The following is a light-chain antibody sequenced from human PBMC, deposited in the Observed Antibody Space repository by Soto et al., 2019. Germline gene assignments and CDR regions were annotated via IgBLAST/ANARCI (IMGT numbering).Light chain of an antibody. CDR2: DVS. CDR1: SGDVGAFDS. CDR3: QSYTTRRTYV. V-gene: IGLV2-14*03. J-gene: IGLJ1*01. Sequence: QSALTQPASVSGSPGQSIIISCTGTSGDVGAFDSVSWYQHYPGKAPKLIIYDVSSRSSGVSSRFSGSKSDNTASLTISGLQTDDEADYYCQSYTTRRTYVFGTGTQLTVL.